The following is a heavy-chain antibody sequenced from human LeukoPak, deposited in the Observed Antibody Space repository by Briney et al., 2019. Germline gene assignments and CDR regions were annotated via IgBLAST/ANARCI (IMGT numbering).Heavy chain of an antibody. V-gene: IGHV3-53*01. J-gene: IGHJ4*02. CDR1: GFTVSSNS. CDR3: ARRAGEYSHPYDY. Sequence: HPGGSLRLSCTVSGFTVSSNSWSWVRQAPGKGLEWVSFIYSGGNTHYSDSVKGRFTISRDNSKNTLYLQMNSLRAEDTAIYYCARRAGEYSHPYDYWGQGTLVTASS. CDR2: IYSGGNT. D-gene: IGHD2-15*01.